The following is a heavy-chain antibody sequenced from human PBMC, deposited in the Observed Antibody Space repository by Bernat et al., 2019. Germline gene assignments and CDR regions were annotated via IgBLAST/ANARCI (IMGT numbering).Heavy chain of an antibody. CDR3: AKGISSIRTRTSFDF. CDR2: ITSTGGSK. V-gene: IGHV3-23*04. Sequence: VQLVESGGGVVQPGGSLRLSCAASGFTFSNYAMYWVRQAPGKGLEWVSAITSTGGSKYYADSVKGRFTISRDNSNNTLYLQMHSLRAEDTAVYYCAKGISSIRTRTSFDFWGQGTLVTVSS. CDR1: GFTFSNYA. J-gene: IGHJ4*02. D-gene: IGHD2-15*01.